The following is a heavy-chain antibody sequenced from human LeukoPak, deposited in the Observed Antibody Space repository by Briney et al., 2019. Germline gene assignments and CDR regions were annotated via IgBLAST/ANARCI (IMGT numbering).Heavy chain of an antibody. Sequence: GGSLRLSCAASGFTFSSYWMHWVRQAPGKGLVWVSRINSDGSSTSYADSVKGRFTISRDNAKNTLYLQMNSLRAEDTAVYYCAREDLRELVMGYGMDVWGQGTTVTVSS. J-gene: IGHJ6*02. CDR3: AREDLRELVMGYGMDV. CDR1: GFTFSSYW. D-gene: IGHD2-8*01. CDR2: INSDGSST. V-gene: IGHV3-74*01.